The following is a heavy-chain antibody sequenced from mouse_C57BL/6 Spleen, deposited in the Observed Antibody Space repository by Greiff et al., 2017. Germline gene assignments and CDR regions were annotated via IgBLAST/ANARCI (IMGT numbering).Heavy chain of an antibody. D-gene: IGHD1-1*01. CDR2: INPNNGGT. Sequence: VQLQQSGPELVKPGASVKMSCKASGYTFTDYYMHWVKQSHGQSLEWIGYINPNNGGTSYNQKFKGKATLTVNKSSSTAYLQLRSLTSEDSAVXYCARDGSSPYYFDYWGQGTTLTVSS. V-gene: IGHV1-22*01. CDR3: ARDGSSPYYFDY. CDR1: GYTFTDYY. J-gene: IGHJ2*01.